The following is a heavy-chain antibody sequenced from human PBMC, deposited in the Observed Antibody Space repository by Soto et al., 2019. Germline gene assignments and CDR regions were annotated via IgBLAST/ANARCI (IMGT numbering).Heavy chain of an antibody. Sequence: ASVKVSCKASGGTFSSYAISWVRQAPGQGLEWMGGIIPIFGTANYAQKFQGRVTITADEPTSTAYMELSSLRSEDTAVYYCASSWAYGDLYYFDYWGQGTLVTVSS. CDR2: IIPIFGTA. D-gene: IGHD2-21*02. J-gene: IGHJ4*02. V-gene: IGHV1-69*13. CDR3: ASSWAYGDLYYFDY. CDR1: GGTFSSYA.